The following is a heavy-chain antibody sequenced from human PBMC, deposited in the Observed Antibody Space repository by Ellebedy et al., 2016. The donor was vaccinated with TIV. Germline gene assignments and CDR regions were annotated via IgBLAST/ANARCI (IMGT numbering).Heavy chain of an antibody. Sequence: AASVKVSCKASGFTFSSSAVQWVRQARGQPLEWIGWIVLGSGDTNYTPKFQERVTITRDVSTSTAYMELTSLRSEDTGVYYCAADPEYSSSYWFDYWGQGTLVTVSS. CDR1: GFTFSSSA. V-gene: IGHV1-58*01. D-gene: IGHD6-6*01. CDR2: IVLGSGDT. J-gene: IGHJ4*02. CDR3: AADPEYSSSYWFDY.